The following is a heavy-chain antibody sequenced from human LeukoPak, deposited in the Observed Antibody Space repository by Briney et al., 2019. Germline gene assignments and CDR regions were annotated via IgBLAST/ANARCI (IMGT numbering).Heavy chain of an antibody. CDR1: GYSFTSYW. V-gene: IGHV5-51*01. CDR3: ARHHLRYCSGGSCYEVFYMDV. D-gene: IGHD2-15*01. CDR2: IYPGDSDT. J-gene: IGHJ6*03. Sequence: GESLKISCKGSGYSFTSYWIGWVRQMPGKGLEWMGIIYPGDSDTRYSPSFQGQVTISADKSISTAYLQWRSLKASDTAMYYRARHHLRYCSGGSCYEVFYMDVWGKGTTVTVSS.